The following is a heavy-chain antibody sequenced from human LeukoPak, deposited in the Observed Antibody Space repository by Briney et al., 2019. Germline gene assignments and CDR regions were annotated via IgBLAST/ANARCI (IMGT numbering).Heavy chain of an antibody. CDR2: ISGSGGST. CDR3: AKAMNPVTIFGVVTYFDY. V-gene: IGHV3-23*01. D-gene: IGHD3-3*01. Sequence: GGSLRLSCAASGFTFSSHAMSWVRQAPGKGLEWVSAISGSGGSTYYADSVKGRFTISRDNSKNTLYLQMNSLRAEDMAVYYCAKAMNPVTIFGVVTYFDYWGQGTLVTVSS. J-gene: IGHJ4*02. CDR1: GFTFSSHA.